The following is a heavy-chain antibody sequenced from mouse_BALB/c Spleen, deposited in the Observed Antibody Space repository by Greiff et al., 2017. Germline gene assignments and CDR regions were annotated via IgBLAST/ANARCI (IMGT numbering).Heavy chain of an antibody. D-gene: IGHD1-1*01. V-gene: IGHV5-17*02. J-gene: IGHJ2*01. CDR1: GFTFSSFG. Sequence: DVKLVESGGGLVQPGGSRKLSCAASGFTFSSFGMHWVRQAPEKGLEWVAYISSGSSTIYYADTVKGRFTISRDNPKNTLFLQMTSLRSEDTAMYYCAREVVFDYWGQGTTLTVSS. CDR2: ISSGSSTI. CDR3: AREVVFDY.